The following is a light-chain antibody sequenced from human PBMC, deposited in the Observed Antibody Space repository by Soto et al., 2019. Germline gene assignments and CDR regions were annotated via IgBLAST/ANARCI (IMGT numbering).Light chain of an antibody. V-gene: IGKV3-11*01. CDR3: HQHSGRSPWT. J-gene: IGKJ1*01. CDR2: VAA. Sequence: EIVLTQSPGTLSLSPGERATLSCRASPSVSSYFAGYQQKPGEAPRRRLYVAANMATGSTSVFSGSGACTDVSLPISSRLDHEYVAVYYHQHSGRSPWTFGQGTKVDIK. CDR1: PSVSSY.